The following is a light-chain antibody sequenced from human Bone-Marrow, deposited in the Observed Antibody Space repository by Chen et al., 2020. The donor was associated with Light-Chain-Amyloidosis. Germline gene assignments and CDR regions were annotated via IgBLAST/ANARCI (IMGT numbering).Light chain of an antibody. CDR3: CSYEGKYWV. CDR2: DVS. J-gene: IGLJ3*02. CDR1: SRDVGGYDS. V-gene: IGLV2-11*01. Sequence: QSALTQPRSVSGSPGQSVTISCTGTSRDVGGYDSVSWYQQYPSKAPKLMIYDVSKRPAGVPQRVSASKSGNTACLTISGLQAEDGADDYCCSYEGKYWVCGGGAKLTGL.